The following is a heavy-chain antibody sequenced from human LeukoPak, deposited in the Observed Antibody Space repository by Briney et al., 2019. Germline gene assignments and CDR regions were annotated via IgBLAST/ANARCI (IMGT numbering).Heavy chain of an antibody. Sequence: SETLSLTCTVSGGSMNNYYWSWIRKPPGKGLEWIGYIYTSGSTLYNPSLNSRVTISIDTSRNHFSLRLTSVTAADTAVFYCARTTTGGYYYYYYMDLWGKGATVTVSS. CDR2: IYTSGST. D-gene: IGHD1-26*01. CDR3: ARTTTGGYYYYYYMDL. V-gene: IGHV4-4*09. J-gene: IGHJ6*03. CDR1: GGSMNNYY.